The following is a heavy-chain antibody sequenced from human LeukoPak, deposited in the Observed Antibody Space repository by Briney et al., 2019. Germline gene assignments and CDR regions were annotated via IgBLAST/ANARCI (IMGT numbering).Heavy chain of an antibody. V-gene: IGHV4-59*01. CDR3: ASQQWLEGGYFDS. CDR2: IYYSGST. CDR1: GGSISRYY. D-gene: IGHD6-19*01. Sequence: SETLSLTCTVSGGSISRYYWSWIRQSPGKGLEWVGYIYYSGSTNQNPSLKSRVSISVDTSKNQFYLTLTSVTAADTAVYYCASQQWLEGGYFDSWGQGNLVTVSS. J-gene: IGHJ4*02.